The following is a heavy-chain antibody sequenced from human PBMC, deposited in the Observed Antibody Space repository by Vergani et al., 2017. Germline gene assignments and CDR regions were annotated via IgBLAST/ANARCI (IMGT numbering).Heavy chain of an antibody. CDR1: GYTFTDHY. D-gene: IGHD2-2*02. V-gene: IGHV1-69-2*01. Sequence: EVQLVQSGAEVKKPGATMKISCKVSGYTFTDHYMHWVKQAPGKGLEWMGLVDPEDGETIYAEKFKGRVTIAADTSTDTAHLELSSLRSEDTAVYYCASTRGDCSSTSCYTRAAYYYYYMDVWGK. J-gene: IGHJ6*03. CDR3: ASTRGDCSSTSCYTRAAYYYYYMDV. CDR2: VDPEDGET.